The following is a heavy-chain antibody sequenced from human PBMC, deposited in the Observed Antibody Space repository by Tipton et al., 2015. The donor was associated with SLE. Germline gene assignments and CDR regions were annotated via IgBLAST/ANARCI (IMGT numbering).Heavy chain of an antibody. CDR3: ARDQDPFGEYFHH. Sequence: QSGAEVKEPGASVKVSCKTSGYNFENYGMSWVRQAPGQGLEWIGWIYSYTNKKNFGPKLQGRVTLTTDASAGTAYMELRSLRFDDTAVYYCARDQDPFGEYFHHWGQGTLVTVSS. D-gene: IGHD3-10*01. J-gene: IGHJ1*01. CDR1: GYNFENYG. V-gene: IGHV1-18*01. CDR2: IYSYTNKK.